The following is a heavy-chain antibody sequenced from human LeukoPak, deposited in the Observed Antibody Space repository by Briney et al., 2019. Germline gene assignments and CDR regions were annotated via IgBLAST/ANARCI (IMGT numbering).Heavy chain of an antibody. Sequence: GASVKVSCKASGYTFTSYGISWVRQAPGQGLEWMGWISAYNGNTNYAQKLQGRVTMTTDTSTSTAYMELRSLRSDDTAVYYCARGASYCSSTSCYIWDAFGIWGQGTMVTVSS. D-gene: IGHD2-2*02. V-gene: IGHV1-18*01. CDR3: ARGASYCSSTSCYIWDAFGI. J-gene: IGHJ3*02. CDR2: ISAYNGNT. CDR1: GYTFTSYG.